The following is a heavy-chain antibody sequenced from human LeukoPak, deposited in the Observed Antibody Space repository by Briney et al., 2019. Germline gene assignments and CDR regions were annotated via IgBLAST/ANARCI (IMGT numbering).Heavy chain of an antibody. CDR1: GFTFSSYA. CDR2: ISGSGGST. CDR3: AKEWDILGASFDPGYFDY. Sequence: PGGSLRLTCAASGFTFSSYAMSWVRQAPGKGLEWVSAISGSGGSTYYADSVKGRFTISRGNSKNTLYLQMNSLRAEDTAVYYCAKEWDILGASFDPGYFDYWGQGTLVTVSS. V-gene: IGHV3-23*01. J-gene: IGHJ4*02. D-gene: IGHD1-26*01.